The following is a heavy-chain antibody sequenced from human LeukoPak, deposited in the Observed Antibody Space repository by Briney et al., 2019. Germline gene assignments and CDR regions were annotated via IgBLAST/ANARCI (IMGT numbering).Heavy chain of an antibody. J-gene: IGHJ6*02. V-gene: IGHV3-23*01. CDR1: VFSFSSCA. Sequence: GGSVILSCVASVFSFSSCAITWVRQAPWKGLECVLTMTPTADWTFYADSVKGRFSISRDNSKNTVYLQMNSLRAEDTAVYYCTRGPGRSSSPYYGMDVWGQGTTVTVSS. CDR2: MTPTADWT. D-gene: IGHD6-6*01. CDR3: TRGPGRSSSPYYGMDV.